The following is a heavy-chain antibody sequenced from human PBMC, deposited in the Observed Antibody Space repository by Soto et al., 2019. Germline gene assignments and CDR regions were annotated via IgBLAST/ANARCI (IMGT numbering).Heavy chain of an antibody. CDR1: GYNFTNYW. CDR2: IYPGDSDT. Sequence: EVQLVQSGAELKKPGESLKISCKGFGYNFTNYWIGWVRQMPGKGLEWMGIIYPGDSDTSYSPSFQGLVTISADTSISTAYLQWSSLKASDTAMYYCARLTSYQHSSGDYDRHDAFNIWGQGAMVTVSS. CDR3: ARLTSYQHSSGDYDRHDAFNI. D-gene: IGHD3-3*01. V-gene: IGHV5-51*03. J-gene: IGHJ3*02.